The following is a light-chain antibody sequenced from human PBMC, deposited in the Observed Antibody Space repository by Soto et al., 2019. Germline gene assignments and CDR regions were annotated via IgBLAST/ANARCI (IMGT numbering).Light chain of an antibody. Sequence: QSALTQPASVSGSPGQSITISCTGTSNDVGGYDYVSWYQQHPGKAPKLVIFDVSNRPSGVSHRFSGSKSDNTASLTISGLQAEDEADYYCTAHTNNHVVFGGGTKVTVL. J-gene: IGLJ2*01. CDR2: DVS. CDR3: TAHTNNHVV. CDR1: SNDVGGYDY. V-gene: IGLV2-14*03.